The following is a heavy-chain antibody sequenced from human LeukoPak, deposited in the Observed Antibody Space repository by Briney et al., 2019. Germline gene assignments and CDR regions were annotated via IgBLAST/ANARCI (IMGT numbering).Heavy chain of an antibody. CDR3: ARDHGTYPYYFAF. Sequence: PSETLSLTCTVSGGSISSGDYFWSWIGQPPGKGLEWIGYIHYSGNSYYNPSLKSRITMSVDTSKNQVSLRLRSVTAADTAVYYCARDHGTYPYYFAFRGQGTLVTVSS. CDR1: GGSISSGDYF. J-gene: IGHJ4*02. D-gene: IGHD3/OR15-3a*01. V-gene: IGHV4-30-4*01. CDR2: IHYSGNS.